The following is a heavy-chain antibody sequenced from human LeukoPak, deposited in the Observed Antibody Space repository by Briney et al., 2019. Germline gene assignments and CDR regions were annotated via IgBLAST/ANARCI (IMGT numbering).Heavy chain of an antibody. Sequence: PSETLSLTCAVYGGSFSGYYWGWIRQPPGKGLEWIGEINHSGNTNYNPSLKSRVTISVDTSKNQFSLKLSYMTAADTAVYYCARGRGGSYLADWRQETLVTVSS. CDR1: GGSFSGYY. CDR3: ARGRGGSYLAD. D-gene: IGHD3-16*01. J-gene: IGHJ4*02. CDR2: INHSGNT. V-gene: IGHV4-34*01.